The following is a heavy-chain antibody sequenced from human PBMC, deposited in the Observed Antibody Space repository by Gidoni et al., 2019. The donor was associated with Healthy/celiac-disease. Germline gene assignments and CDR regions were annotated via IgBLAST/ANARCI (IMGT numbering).Heavy chain of an antibody. V-gene: IGHV3-30-3*02. Sequence: GFTFSSYAMHWVRQAPGKGLEWVAVISYDGSNKYYADSVKGRFTISRDNSKNTLYLQMNSLRAEDTAVYYCAKSITMIVEGGMDVWGQGTTVTVSS. D-gene: IGHD3-22*01. CDR1: GFTFSSYA. CDR3: AKSITMIVEGGMDV. J-gene: IGHJ6*02. CDR2: ISYDGSNK.